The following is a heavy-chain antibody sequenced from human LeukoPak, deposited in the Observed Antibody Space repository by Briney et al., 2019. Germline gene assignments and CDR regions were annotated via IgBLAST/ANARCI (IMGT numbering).Heavy chain of an antibody. CDR2: VHLDGRT. J-gene: IGHJ4*02. CDR1: GGSVINTNW. Sequence: SETLSLTCGVSGGSVINTNWRTWVRQPPGKGLEWIGEVHLDGRTNYNPSLESRLTMSVDVSENQVSLKLTSVTAADTAVYYCAREGGFYRPLDYSGQGTLVTVSS. CDR3: AREGGFYRPLDY. D-gene: IGHD3-3*01. V-gene: IGHV4-4*02.